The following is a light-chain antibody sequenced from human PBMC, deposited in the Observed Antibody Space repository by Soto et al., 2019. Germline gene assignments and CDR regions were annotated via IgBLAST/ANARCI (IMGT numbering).Light chain of an antibody. J-gene: IGKJ4*01. CDR1: QSISSW. CDR3: QQLSTYPLT. V-gene: IGKV1-5*01. Sequence: DIQMTQSPSSLSASVGDRVTITCRASQSISSWLAWYQQMPGKAPKLLIYAASTLQSWVPSRFSGSGSGTDFTLTISSLQPEDFATYYCQQLSTYPLTFGGGTKVDIK. CDR2: AAS.